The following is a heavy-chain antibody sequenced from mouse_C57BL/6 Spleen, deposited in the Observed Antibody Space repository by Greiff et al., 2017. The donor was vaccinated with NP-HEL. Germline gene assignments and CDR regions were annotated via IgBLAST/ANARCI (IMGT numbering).Heavy chain of an antibody. Sequence: QVQLQQSGAELVKPGASVKISCKASGYAFSSYWMNWVKQRPGKGLEWIGQIYPGDGDTNYNGKFKGKATLTADKSSSTAYMQLSSLTSEDSAVYFCARAGYYSNWGYAMDYWGQGTSVTVSS. CDR3: ARAGYYSNWGYAMDY. J-gene: IGHJ4*01. CDR1: GYAFSSYW. V-gene: IGHV1-80*01. CDR2: IYPGDGDT. D-gene: IGHD2-5*01.